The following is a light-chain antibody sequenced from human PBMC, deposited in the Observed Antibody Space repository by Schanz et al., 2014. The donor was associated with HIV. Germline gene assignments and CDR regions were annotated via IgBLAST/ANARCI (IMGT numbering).Light chain of an antibody. CDR3: QYFGNSGGT. Sequence: EIVLTQSLGSLSLSPGGRATLSCGASQRLSSSYLAWYQQKRDQPPRLVIYATSTRAAGIPDRFSGTGSGTDFTLTISSLEPEDFAVYYCQYFGNSGGTFGGGTKVEIK. CDR2: ATS. J-gene: IGKJ4*01. CDR1: QRLSSSY. V-gene: IGKV3-20*01.